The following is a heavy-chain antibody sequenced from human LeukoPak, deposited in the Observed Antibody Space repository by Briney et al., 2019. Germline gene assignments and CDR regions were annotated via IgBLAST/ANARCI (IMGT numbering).Heavy chain of an antibody. D-gene: IGHD6-13*01. CDR2: ISYDGSNK. J-gene: IGHJ4*02. CDR3: AKTGSSSWGYFDY. CDR1: EFTFSNAA. V-gene: IGHV3-30-3*02. Sequence: TGGSLRLSCAASEFTFSNAAMHWVRQAPGKGLEWVAVISYDGSNKYYADSVKGRFTISRDNSKNTLYLQMNSLRAEDTAVYYCAKTGSSSWGYFDYWGQGTLVTVSS.